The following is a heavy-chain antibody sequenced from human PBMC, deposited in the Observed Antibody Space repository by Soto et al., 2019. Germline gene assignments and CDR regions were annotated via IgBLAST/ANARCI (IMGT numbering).Heavy chain of an antibody. CDR2: IYYSGST. CDR1: GGSVSSGSYY. D-gene: IGHD1-26*01. CDR3: ARTMVGARAGYFDY. J-gene: IGHJ4*02. Sequence: SETLSLTCTVSGGSVSSGSYYWSWIRQPPGKGLEWIGYIYYSGSTNYNPSIKSRVTISVDTSKNQFSLKLSSVTAADTAVYYCARTMVGARAGYFDYWGRGTLVTVSS. V-gene: IGHV4-61*01.